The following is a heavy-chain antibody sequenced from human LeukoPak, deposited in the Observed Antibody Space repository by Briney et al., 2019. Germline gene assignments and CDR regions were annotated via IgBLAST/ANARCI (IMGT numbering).Heavy chain of an antibody. D-gene: IGHD3-22*01. CDR1: GFSVSNNY. Sequence: PGGSLRLSCAASGFSVSNNYMTWVRQAPGKGLEWVSVIYNDGRIYHADSVKGRFTISRDSSKNTLYLQMNSLRAEDTAVYYCARLAHYHGSETRWGQGTLVTVSS. V-gene: IGHV3-53*01. J-gene: IGHJ4*02. CDR2: IYNDGRI. CDR3: ARLAHYHGSETR.